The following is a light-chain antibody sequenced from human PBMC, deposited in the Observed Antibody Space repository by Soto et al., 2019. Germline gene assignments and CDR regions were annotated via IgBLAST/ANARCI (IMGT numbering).Light chain of an antibody. CDR3: QQYGSSPL. CDR1: QSASSSD. J-gene: IGKJ2*01. V-gene: IGKV3-20*01. Sequence: EIVLTQTPGTLSLSLGARATLSSRASQSASSSDLAWDQYKPVHAPRLLISGASSTATGIPDRFSGSGYGTDFTLTTSSLQLEDFAVYYCQQYGSSPLVGQGTKLDLK. CDR2: GAS.